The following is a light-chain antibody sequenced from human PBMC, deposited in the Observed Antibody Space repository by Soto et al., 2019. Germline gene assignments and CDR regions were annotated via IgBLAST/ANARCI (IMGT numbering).Light chain of an antibody. V-gene: IGKV3-15*01. CDR2: DAS. J-gene: IGKJ1*01. CDR3: QQDNNWPPWT. Sequence: ILMTQSPATLSVSPGERATLSCRASQSVSNNLAWYQQKPGQAPRLLIYDASTRATGIPARFSGSGSGTEFPLTISGLQSEDFAVYYRQQDNNWPPWTFGQGTKVEIK. CDR1: QSVSNN.